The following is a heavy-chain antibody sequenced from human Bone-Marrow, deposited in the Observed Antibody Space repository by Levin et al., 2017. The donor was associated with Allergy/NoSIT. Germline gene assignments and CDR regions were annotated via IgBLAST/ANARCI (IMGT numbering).Heavy chain of an antibody. CDR3: ASFAAGSLYYGLDV. CDR2: ISGSAGRT. Sequence: GESLKISCTDSRFTFNSYAMSWVRQAPGKRLEWVSAISGSAGRTHYADSVKGRFTISRDNSKNTLYLEMSSLRAKDTAVYYCASFAAGSLYYGLDVWGQGTTVTVSS. D-gene: IGHD6-13*01. J-gene: IGHJ6*02. V-gene: IGHV3-23*01. CDR1: RFTFNSYA.